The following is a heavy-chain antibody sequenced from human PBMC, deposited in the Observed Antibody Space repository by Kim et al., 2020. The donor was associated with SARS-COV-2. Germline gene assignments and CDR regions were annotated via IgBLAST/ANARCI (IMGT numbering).Heavy chain of an antibody. CDR2: ITGDGTTT. CDR3: ARDFFYSIDY. V-gene: IGHV3-74*03. Sequence: GGSLRLSCAASGFTFTPTWMHWVRQAPGKGLVCVSRITGDGTTTYADSVKGRFTISRDNAKNTLYLQMDNLRAEDTAVYYCARDFFYSIDYWGQGALVTVSS. D-gene: IGHD2-21*01. CDR1: GFTFTPTW. J-gene: IGHJ4*01.